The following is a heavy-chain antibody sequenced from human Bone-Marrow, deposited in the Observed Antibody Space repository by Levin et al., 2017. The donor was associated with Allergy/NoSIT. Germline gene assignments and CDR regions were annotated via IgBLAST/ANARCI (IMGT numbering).Heavy chain of an antibody. V-gene: IGHV4-39*07. J-gene: IGHJ4*02. CDR2: IFYIGST. CDR3: ARVLDCTGGTCYYYFDY. CDR1: GGSISSSSYY. D-gene: IGHD2-15*01. Sequence: PSETLSLTCTVSGGSISSSSYYWGWIRQPPGKGLEWIGSIFYIGSTYYNSSLKSRVTISVDTSKNHFSLKLSSVTAEDTAVYYCARVLDCTGGTCYYYFDYWGQGTLVTVSS.